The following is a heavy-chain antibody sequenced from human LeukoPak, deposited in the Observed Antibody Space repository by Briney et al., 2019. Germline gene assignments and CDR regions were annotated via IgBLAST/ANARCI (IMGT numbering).Heavy chain of an antibody. Sequence: PGGSLRLSCAASGFTFSSYSMNWVRQAPGKGLEYVSVISSNGGSTYYANSVKGRFTISRDNSKNTLYLQMGSLRAEDMAVYYCARTTYDFWRDYYYYYYMDVWGKGTTVTVSS. CDR2: ISSNGGST. D-gene: IGHD3-3*01. J-gene: IGHJ6*03. V-gene: IGHV3-64*01. CDR1: GFTFSSYS. CDR3: ARTTYDFWRDYYYYYYMDV.